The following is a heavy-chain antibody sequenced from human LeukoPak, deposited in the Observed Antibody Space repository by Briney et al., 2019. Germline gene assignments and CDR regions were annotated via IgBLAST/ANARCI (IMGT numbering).Heavy chain of an antibody. Sequence: GGSLRLSCAASGFTFDDYAMHWVRQAPGKGLEWVSEIYSDGSTYYAASVKGRFSISRHNSKNTVYLQMNSLRAEDTAVYYCATSPDTMVRGAAAFDIWGQGTMVTVSS. V-gene: IGHV3-53*01. D-gene: IGHD3-10*01. J-gene: IGHJ3*02. CDR2: IYSDGST. CDR3: ATSPDTMVRGAAAFDI. CDR1: GFTFDDYA.